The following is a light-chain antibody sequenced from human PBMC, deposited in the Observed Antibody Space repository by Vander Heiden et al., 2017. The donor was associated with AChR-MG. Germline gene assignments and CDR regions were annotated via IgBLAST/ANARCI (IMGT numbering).Light chain of an antibody. Sequence: EIVLTQSPGTLSLSPGERATLSCRASQSVSSSYLAWYQQKPGQAPRLLIYGASSRATGIPDRFSGSGSGTDFTLTISRLEPEDFAVYYCQQYCYSRTFGQGTKVEIK. J-gene: IGKJ1*01. CDR3: QQYCYSRT. V-gene: IGKV3-20*01. CDR1: QSVSSSY. CDR2: GAS.